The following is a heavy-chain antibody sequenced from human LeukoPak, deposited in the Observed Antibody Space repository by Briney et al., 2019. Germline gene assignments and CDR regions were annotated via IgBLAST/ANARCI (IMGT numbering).Heavy chain of an antibody. CDR3: AKDGDTAMALNAFDI. Sequence: GASVKVSCKASGYTFTDYYMHWVRQAPGQGLEWMGWINPNSRVTNYAQKFQGRVTMTRDTSISTAYMELSSLRSDDTAVYYRAKDGDTAMALNAFDIWGQGTMVTVSS. V-gene: IGHV1-2*02. D-gene: IGHD5-18*01. CDR1: GYTFTDYY. J-gene: IGHJ3*02. CDR2: INPNSRVT.